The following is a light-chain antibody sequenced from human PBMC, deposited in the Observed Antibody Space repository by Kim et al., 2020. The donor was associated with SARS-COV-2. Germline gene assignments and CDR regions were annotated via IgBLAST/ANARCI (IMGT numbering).Light chain of an antibody. J-gene: IGKJ3*01. CDR3: QYGIN. Sequence: ESVLTQSPATLSLSPGQRATLSCRSSETVRSYVAWYQQKPGQAPRLLIYNGSNRATGIPARFSGSGSETDFALTISSLEPEDSAVYYCQYGINFGPGTKVDIK. CDR1: ETVRSY. CDR2: NGS. V-gene: IGKV3-11*01.